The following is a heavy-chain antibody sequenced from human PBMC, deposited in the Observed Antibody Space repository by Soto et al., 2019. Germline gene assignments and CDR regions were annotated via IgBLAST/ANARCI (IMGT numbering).Heavy chain of an antibody. J-gene: IGHJ5*02. CDR2: IIPILGTA. CDR3: ARDNGGIAARPGYNWFDP. CDR1: GGCNLRDYR. Sequence: GASVKVSCKASGGCNLRDYRTTWVRRAPEQGLEWRGGIIPILGTANYAQKFQGRVTVTADESTTTAYMELSSLRSEDTAVYYCARDNGGIAARPGYNWFDPWGQGTLVTVSS. D-gene: IGHD6-6*01. V-gene: IGHV1-69*13.